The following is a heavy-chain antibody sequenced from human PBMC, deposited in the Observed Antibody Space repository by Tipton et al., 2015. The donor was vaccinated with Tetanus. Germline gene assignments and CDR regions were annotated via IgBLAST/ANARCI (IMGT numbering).Heavy chain of an antibody. CDR2: ISPFNENV. CDR3: ARGRGLGPHEYFEH. J-gene: IGHJ5*02. CDR1: GYTFTHYG. V-gene: IGHV1-18*01. Sequence: QLLQSGAEVKKPGASVKVSCKASGYTFTHYGVNWVRQAPGQGLEWMGWISPFNENVNYAEKFKGRLTMTTDRSTATVYMDLRSLRSDDTAIYYCARGRGLGPHEYFEHWGQGTLVTVSS. D-gene: IGHD3/OR15-3a*01.